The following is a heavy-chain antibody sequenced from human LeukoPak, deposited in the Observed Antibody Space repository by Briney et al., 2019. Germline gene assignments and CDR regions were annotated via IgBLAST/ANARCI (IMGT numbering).Heavy chain of an antibody. CDR1: GFTFSSYE. J-gene: IGHJ6*02. V-gene: IGHV3-48*03. CDR2: ISSSGSTI. CDR3: ARNPLWFGEVFQGCMDV. Sequence: GGSLRLSCAASGFTFSSYEMNWVRQAPGKGLEWVSYISSSGSTIYYADSVKGRFTISRDNAKNSLYLQMNSLRAEDTAVYYCARNPLWFGEVFQGCMDVWGQGTTVTVSS. D-gene: IGHD3-10*01.